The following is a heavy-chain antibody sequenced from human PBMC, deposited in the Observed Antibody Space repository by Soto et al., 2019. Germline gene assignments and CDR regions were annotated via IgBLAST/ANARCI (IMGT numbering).Heavy chain of an antibody. CDR1: GITLSSYA. V-gene: IGHV3-23*01. CDR2: ISASGGST. CDR3: AKGQNSGTYRFYFDY. Sequence: GGSLRLSCAASGITLSSYAMSWVRQAPGKGPEWVSGISASGGSTSYADSVKGRFTISRDNSKNTLYLQMNSLRADDTAVYHCAKGQNSGTYRFYFDYWGQGALVTVSS. D-gene: IGHD1-26*01. J-gene: IGHJ4*02.